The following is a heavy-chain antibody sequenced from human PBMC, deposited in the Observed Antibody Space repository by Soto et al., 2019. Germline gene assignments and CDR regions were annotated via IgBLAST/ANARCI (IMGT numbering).Heavy chain of an antibody. CDR2: IYRTGST. Sequence: SETLSLTFAVSGGSFTSNNWWTWVRQPPGQGLEWIGEIYRTGSTNYNPSLKSRVTISLDKSENQFSLKVTSLTAADTAVYYCASRDQGTSVDYWGQGTLVTVS. J-gene: IGHJ4*02. D-gene: IGHD1-7*01. V-gene: IGHV4-4*02. CDR3: ASRDQGTSVDY. CDR1: GGSFTSNNW.